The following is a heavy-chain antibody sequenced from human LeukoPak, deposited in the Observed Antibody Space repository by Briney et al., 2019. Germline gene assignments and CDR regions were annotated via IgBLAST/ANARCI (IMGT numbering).Heavy chain of an antibody. CDR1: GYTFTGYY. J-gene: IGHJ6*04. CDR3: ARAVTYYGSGSYLLDV. Sequence: ASVKVSCKASGYTFTGYYMHWVRQAPGQGLEWMGWINPNSGGTSYAQKFQGRVTMTRNTSISTAYMELSSLRSEDTAVYYCARAVTYYGSGSYLLDVWGKGTTVTISS. D-gene: IGHD3-10*01. CDR2: INPNSGGT. V-gene: IGHV1-2*02.